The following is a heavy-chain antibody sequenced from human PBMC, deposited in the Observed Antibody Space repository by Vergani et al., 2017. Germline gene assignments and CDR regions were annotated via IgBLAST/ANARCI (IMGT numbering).Heavy chain of an antibody. D-gene: IGHD1-26*01. J-gene: IGHJ4*02. CDR1: GGSISSGSYY. CDR2: IYYSGST. V-gene: IGHV4-39*01. Sequence: QVQLQESGPGLVKPSQTLSLTCTVSGGSISSGSYYWSWIRQPPGKGLEWIGSIYYSGSTYYNPSLKSRVTISVDTSKNQFSLKLSSVTAADTAVYYCAFIGGIVGAQIDYWGQGTLVTVSS. CDR3: AFIGGIVGAQIDY.